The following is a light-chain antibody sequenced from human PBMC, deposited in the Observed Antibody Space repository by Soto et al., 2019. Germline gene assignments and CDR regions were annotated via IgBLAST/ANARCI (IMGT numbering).Light chain of an antibody. CDR1: QSSSSW. J-gene: IGKJ1*01. CDR3: QQYNSYSWT. Sequence: DIQMTQSPSTLSASVGDRVTITCRASQSSSSWLAGSQQNPGKAHKLMIYDDSSLESGGPSRFSRSGAGTEFTLTISSLQPDDFSTDSCQQYNSYSWTFGQGTKVEIK. CDR2: DDS. V-gene: IGKV1-5*01.